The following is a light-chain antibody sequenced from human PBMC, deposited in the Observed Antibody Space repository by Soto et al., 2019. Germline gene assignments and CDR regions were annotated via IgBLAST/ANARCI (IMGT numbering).Light chain of an antibody. Sequence: EIVLTQSPGTLSLSPGERATLSCRASQSVSSSYLAWYQQKPGQAPRLLIYGASSRVTGIPDRFSGSGSGTDFTLTISSLEPEDFAVYYCQQYGGSPRTFGQVTKLEIK. CDR1: QSVSSSY. V-gene: IGKV3-20*01. CDR3: QQYGGSPRT. CDR2: GAS. J-gene: IGKJ2*01.